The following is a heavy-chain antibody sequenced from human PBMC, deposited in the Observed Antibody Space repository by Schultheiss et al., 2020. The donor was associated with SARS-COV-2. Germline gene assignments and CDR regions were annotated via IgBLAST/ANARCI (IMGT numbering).Heavy chain of an antibody. CDR3: ASPYDSSGYSDY. Sequence: GGSLRLSCAASGFTFSSYAMSWVRQAPGKGLVWVSRINSDGSSTSYADSVKGRFTISRDNAKNTLYLQMNSLRSEDTAVYYCASPYDSSGYSDYWGQGTLVTVSS. CDR2: INSDGSST. V-gene: IGHV3-74*01. D-gene: IGHD3-22*01. J-gene: IGHJ4*02. CDR1: GFTFSSYA.